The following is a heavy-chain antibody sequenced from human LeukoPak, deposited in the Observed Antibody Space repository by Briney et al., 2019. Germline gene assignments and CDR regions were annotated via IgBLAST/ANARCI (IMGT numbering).Heavy chain of an antibody. CDR1: RGSISSGSYY. CDR3: ARDFGPYYFDY. J-gene: IGHJ4*02. V-gene: IGHV4-61*02. CDR2: IYTSGST. D-gene: IGHD3-3*01. Sequence: SETLSLTCTVSRGSISSGSYYWSWIRQPAGKGLEWIGRIYTSGSTNYNPSLKSRVTISVDTSKNQFSLKLSSVTAADTAVYYCARDFGPYYFDYWGQGTLVTVSS.